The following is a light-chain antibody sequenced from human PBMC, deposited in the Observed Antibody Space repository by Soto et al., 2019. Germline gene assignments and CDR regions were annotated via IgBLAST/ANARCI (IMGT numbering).Light chain of an antibody. J-gene: IGKJ2*01. CDR3: QQYGSYPYT. Sequence: DIQMTQSPSTLSASVGDRVTITCRGSQSISTWLAWYQQKPGKAPNLLIYDASNLESRVPSRFSGSGSGTAFTLTISSLQPDDFATYFCQQYGSYPYTFGRGTRLEIK. CDR1: QSISTW. CDR2: DAS. V-gene: IGKV1-5*01.